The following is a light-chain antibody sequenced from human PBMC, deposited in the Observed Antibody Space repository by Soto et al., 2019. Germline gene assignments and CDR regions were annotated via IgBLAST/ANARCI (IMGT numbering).Light chain of an antibody. CDR1: SSNIGSNN. V-gene: IGLV1-44*01. CDR2: TNN. CDR3: AAWDDSLNWV. J-gene: IGLJ3*02. Sequence: QSVLTQPPSASGTPGQRVTISCAGSSSNIGSNNVNWYQQLPGTAPKLLIYTNNQRPSGVPDRFSGSKSGTSASLAISGLQSEDEAEYYCAAWDDSLNWVFGGGTKLTVL.